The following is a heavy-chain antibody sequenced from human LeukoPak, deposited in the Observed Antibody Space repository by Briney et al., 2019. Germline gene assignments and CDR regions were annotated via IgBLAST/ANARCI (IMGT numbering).Heavy chain of an antibody. V-gene: IGHV1-24*01. D-gene: IGHD5-18*01. CDR1: GYTLTEIS. Sequence: ASVKVSCKVSGYTLTEISMHWVRQAPGKGLEWMGGFDPEDGETIYAQKFQGRVTMTEDTSTDTAYMELSGLRSEDTAVFYYASKINRYSYGYALDYWGQGTLVTVSS. J-gene: IGHJ4*02. CDR2: FDPEDGET. CDR3: ASKINRYSYGYALDY.